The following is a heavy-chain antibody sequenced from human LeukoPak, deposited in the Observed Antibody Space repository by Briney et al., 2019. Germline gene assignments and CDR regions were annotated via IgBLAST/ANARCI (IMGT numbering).Heavy chain of an antibody. Sequence: PSETLSLTCNVSGGSISSSYWSWIRQPAGKGLEWIGRIYASGSSNYNPSLKSRVTMSVDTSKNQFSLNLSSVTAADTAVYYCAREGGSSRSLENWGQGTVVTVSS. J-gene: IGHJ4*02. CDR1: GGSISSSY. D-gene: IGHD1-26*01. CDR3: AREGGSSRSLEN. CDR2: IYASGSS. V-gene: IGHV4-4*07.